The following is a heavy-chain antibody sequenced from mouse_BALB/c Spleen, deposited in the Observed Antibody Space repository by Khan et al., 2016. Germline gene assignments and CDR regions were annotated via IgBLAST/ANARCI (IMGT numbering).Heavy chain of an antibody. V-gene: IGHV9-1*02. D-gene: IGHD2-5*01. J-gene: IGHJ4*01. CDR3: ARQYYSNHAMDY. Sequence: QIQLVQSGPELKKPGETVKISCKASGYTFTNYGMNWVKQAPGKGLKWMGWINTYTGEQTYADDFKGRFAFSLETSASTVYLQINNLKNEDMATYFCARQYYSNHAMDYWGQGTSVTVSS. CDR1: GYTFTNYG. CDR2: INTYTGEQ.